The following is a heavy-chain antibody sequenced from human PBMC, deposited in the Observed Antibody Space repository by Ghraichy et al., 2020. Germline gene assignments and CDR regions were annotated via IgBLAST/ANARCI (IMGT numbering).Heavy chain of an antibody. V-gene: IGHV3-48*04. J-gene: IGHJ5*02. Sequence: SWVRQAPGEGREGGSGVSLSSRIIHYANSVKGRFTISRDNAKNSLYLQMDSLRAEDTAVYYCARSGTANSHDNWFDPWGQGALVTVSS. CDR2: VSLSSRII. CDR3: ARSGTANSHDNWFDP. D-gene: IGHD1-1*01.